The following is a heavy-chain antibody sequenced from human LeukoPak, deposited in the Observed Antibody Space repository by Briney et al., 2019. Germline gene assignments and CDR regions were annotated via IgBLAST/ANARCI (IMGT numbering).Heavy chain of an antibody. V-gene: IGHV1-18*04. D-gene: IGHD3-22*01. J-gene: IGHJ4*02. CDR3: ARRIVVVTTGPHFDY. Sequence: ASVKVSCKASGYTFTSYGISWVRQAPGQGLEWMGWISAYNGNTNYAQKLQGRVTMTTDTSTSTAYMELGSLRSDDTAVYYCARRIVVVTTGPHFDYWGQGTLVTVSS. CDR1: GYTFTSYG. CDR2: ISAYNGNT.